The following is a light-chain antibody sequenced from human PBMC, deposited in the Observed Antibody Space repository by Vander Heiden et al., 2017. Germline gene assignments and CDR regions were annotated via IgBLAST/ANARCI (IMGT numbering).Light chain of an antibody. CDR2: TLS. Sequence: IVRTQTPPSLPVTPLDPAAISCTSSHSLLDSDNGNIYLYWSLPKPGQSTQVPIYTLSYRASGVPARFSGRGSPTDFTLKISRVEAEDVGVYYGMKREEFPLTFGGGTKVDIK. J-gene: IGKJ4*01. V-gene: IGKV2-40*01. CDR3: MKREEFPLT. CDR1: HSLLDSDNGNIY.